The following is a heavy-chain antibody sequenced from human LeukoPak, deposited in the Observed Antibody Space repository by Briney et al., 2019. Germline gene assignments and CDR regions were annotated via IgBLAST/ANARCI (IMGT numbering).Heavy chain of an antibody. D-gene: IGHD3-3*01. CDR3: ARRDGNYDFWTGYLYYFNY. CDR2: IYYSGST. CDR1: GASISSSNYY. J-gene: IGHJ4*02. Sequence: SETLSLTCTVSGASISSSNYYWGWIRQPAGKGLEWIGSIYYSGSTYYNPSLKSRVTISIDTSKNQFSLKLSSVTAADTAVYYCARRDGNYDFWTGYLYYFNYWGQGTLVTVSS. V-gene: IGHV4-39*01.